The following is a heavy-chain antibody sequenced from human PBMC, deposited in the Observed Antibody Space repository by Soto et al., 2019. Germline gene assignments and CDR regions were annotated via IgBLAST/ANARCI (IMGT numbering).Heavy chain of an antibody. CDR1: GLSVSNTY. J-gene: IGHJ5*02. Sequence: EVRLVQSGGGLIHPGGSLRLSCVLSGLSVSNTYMNWVRQAPGKGLEWVSVLYTDDAAYYADSVKGRFTISRDSSKNTLYLQMNSLRPDDTAIYYCARVPSFDPWGQGTLVTVSS. CDR2: LYTDDAA. V-gene: IGHV3-53*01. CDR3: ARVPSFDP.